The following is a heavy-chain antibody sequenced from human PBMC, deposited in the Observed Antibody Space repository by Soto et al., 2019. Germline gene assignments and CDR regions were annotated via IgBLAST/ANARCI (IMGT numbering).Heavy chain of an antibody. CDR2: IYYSGST. CDR3: ARVGSGVLTPYNWFDP. CDR1: GGSISSSSYY. D-gene: IGHD7-27*01. J-gene: IGHJ5*02. V-gene: IGHV4-39*07. Sequence: SETLSLTCTVSGGSISSSSYYWGWIRQPPGKGLEWIGSIYYSGSTSYNPSFKGRVTISVDTSKTQFSLRLSSVTAADSAVYYCARVGSGVLTPYNWFDPWGQGTLVTVSS.